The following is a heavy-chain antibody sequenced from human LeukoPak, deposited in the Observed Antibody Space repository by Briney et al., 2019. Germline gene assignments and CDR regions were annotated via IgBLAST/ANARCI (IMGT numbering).Heavy chain of an antibody. J-gene: IGHJ4*01. V-gene: IGHV3-23*01. D-gene: IGHD4-11*01. CDR3: ARDAQRGFDYSNSLEY. Sequence: GGSLRVSCAASGFTFSNSAMGWVRQAPGKGLEWVSAISTSDGSTYYADAVKGRFTISRDNSKNTLYLQMNSLRAEDTAVYYCARDAQRGFDYSNSLEYWGHGTLVTVSS. CDR1: GFTFSNSA. CDR2: ISTSDGST.